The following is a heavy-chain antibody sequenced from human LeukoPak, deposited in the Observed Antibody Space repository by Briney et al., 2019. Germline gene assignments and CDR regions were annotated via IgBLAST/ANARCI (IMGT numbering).Heavy chain of an antibody. V-gene: IGHV3-30-3*01. CDR3: AKATIWLFPYYFDY. Sequence: GGSLRLSCAASGFTFSSYAMHWVRQAPGKGLEWVAVISYDGSNKYYADSVKGRFTISRDNSKNTLYLQMNSLRAEDTAVYYCAKATIWLFPYYFDYWGQGTLVTVSS. CDR1: GFTFSSYA. J-gene: IGHJ4*02. D-gene: IGHD5-24*01. CDR2: ISYDGSNK.